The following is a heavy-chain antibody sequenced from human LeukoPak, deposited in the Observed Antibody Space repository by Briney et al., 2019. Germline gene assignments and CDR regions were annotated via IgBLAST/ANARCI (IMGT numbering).Heavy chain of an antibody. Sequence: SETLSLTCTVPGGSISSYYWSGIRQPAGKGLEWIGRIYTSGSTNYNPSLKSRVIMSVDTSKNQFSLKLSSVTAADTAVYYCARDPTSGSYYGFDYWGQGTLVTVSS. CDR2: IYTSGST. CDR1: GGSISSYY. J-gene: IGHJ4*02. V-gene: IGHV4-4*07. CDR3: ARDPTSGSYYGFDY. D-gene: IGHD1-26*01.